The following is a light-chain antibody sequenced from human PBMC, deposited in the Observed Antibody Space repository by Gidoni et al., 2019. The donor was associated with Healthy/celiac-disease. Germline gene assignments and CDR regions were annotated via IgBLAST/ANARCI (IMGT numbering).Light chain of an antibody. CDR3: QQSYSTLFT. V-gene: IGKV1-39*01. CDR1: QSISSL. CDR2: AAS. J-gene: IGKJ4*01. Sequence: DIQMTQSPSSLSASVGDRATIACRASQSISSLLNWYQQKPGKAPKLLIYAASSLQSGVPSRFSGSGSGTDFTLTISSLQPEDFATYYCQQSYSTLFTFGGGTKVEIK.